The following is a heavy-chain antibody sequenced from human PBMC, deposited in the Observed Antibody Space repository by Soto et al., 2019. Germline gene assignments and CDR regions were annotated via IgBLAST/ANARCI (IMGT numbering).Heavy chain of an antibody. CDR3: AKGGRTMFAPDAFDI. CDR1: GFTFSRFD. J-gene: IGHJ3*02. V-gene: IGHV3-30*18. Sequence: GGSLRLSCAASGFTFSRFDMHWVRQAPGKGLEWVAVVSKDGSDKYCADSVRGRFTISRDNFKNTLYLQMNSLSPEDTAVYYCAKGGRTMFAPDAFDIWGQGTVVTVSS. CDR2: VSKDGSDK. D-gene: IGHD3-16*01.